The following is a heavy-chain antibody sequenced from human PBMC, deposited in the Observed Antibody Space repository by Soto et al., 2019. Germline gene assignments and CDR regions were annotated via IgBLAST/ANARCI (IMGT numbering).Heavy chain of an antibody. CDR2: IYYSGST. D-gene: IGHD6-19*01. CDR1: GGYISSGGYY. V-gene: IGHV4-31*03. Sequence: TSETLCLTCTVSGGYISSGGYYWIWIRQHPGKGLEWIGYIYYSGSTYYNPSLKSRVTISVDTSKNQFSLKLSSVTAADTAVYYCASRSSGWSPQDYWGQGTLVTVSS. J-gene: IGHJ4*02. CDR3: ASRSSGWSPQDY.